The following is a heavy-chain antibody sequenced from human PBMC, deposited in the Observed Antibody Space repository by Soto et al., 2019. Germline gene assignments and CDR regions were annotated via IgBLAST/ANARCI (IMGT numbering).Heavy chain of an antibody. CDR2: INPSGGST. CDR3: ARGTYDPFWIGYYSYYFYGMEV. CDR1: GYTFTSYY. V-gene: IGHV1-46*01. J-gene: IGHJ6*02. Sequence: ASVKVSCKASGYTFTSYYMHWVRQAPGQGLEWMGIINPSGGSTSYAQKFQGRVTMTRDTSTSTVYMELSSLRSEDTAVYYCARGTYDPFWIGYYSYYFYGMEVWGQGTTVTVSS. D-gene: IGHD3-3*01.